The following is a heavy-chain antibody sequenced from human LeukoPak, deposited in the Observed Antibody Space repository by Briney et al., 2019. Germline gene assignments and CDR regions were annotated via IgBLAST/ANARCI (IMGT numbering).Heavy chain of an antibody. Sequence: RAGGSLRLSCAASEIAFTYWMSWVRQAPGKGLEWVANIKQDGSEKYYVGSVKGRFTVSRDNTKKSLYLQMNSLRAEDTAVYYCASAFLDDFWSGHFWGQGTPVTVSS. CDR2: IKQDGSEK. CDR3: ASAFLDDFWSGHF. CDR1: EIAFTYW. J-gene: IGHJ4*02. D-gene: IGHD3-3*01. V-gene: IGHV3-7*01.